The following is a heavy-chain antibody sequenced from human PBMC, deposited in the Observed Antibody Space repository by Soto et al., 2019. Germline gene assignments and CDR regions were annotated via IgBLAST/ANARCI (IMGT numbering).Heavy chain of an antibody. CDR1: GGSISSYD. CDR2: IYYSGST. J-gene: IGHJ4*02. CDR3: ARHGQRITMVRGVIGYYFDY. D-gene: IGHD3-10*01. Sequence: SETLSLTWTVSGGSISSYDRSWIRQPPGKGLEWIGSIYYSGSTYYNPSLKSRVTISVDTSKNQFSLKLSSVTAADTAVYYCARHGQRITMVRGVIGYYFDYWGQGTLVTVS. V-gene: IGHV4-39*01.